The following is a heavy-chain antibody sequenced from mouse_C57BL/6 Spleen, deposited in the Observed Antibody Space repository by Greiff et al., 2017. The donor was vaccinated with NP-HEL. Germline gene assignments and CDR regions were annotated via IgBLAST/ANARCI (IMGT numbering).Heavy chain of an antibody. J-gene: IGHJ3*01. CDR2: IDPENGDT. Sequence: EVQLQQSGAELVRPGASVKLSCTASGFNIKDDYMHWVKQRPEQGLEWIGWIDPENGDTEYASKFQGKATITADTSSNTAYLQLSSLTSEDTAVYYCTSVSNGAWFAYWGQGTLVTVSA. CDR1: GFNIKDDY. D-gene: IGHD2-5*01. CDR3: TSVSNGAWFAY. V-gene: IGHV14-4*01.